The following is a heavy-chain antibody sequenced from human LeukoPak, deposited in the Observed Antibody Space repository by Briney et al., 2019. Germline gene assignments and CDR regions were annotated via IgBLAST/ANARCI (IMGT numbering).Heavy chain of an antibody. J-gene: IGHJ6*02. V-gene: IGHV3-74*01. CDR2: INSDGYST. Sequence: GGSLRLSCAASGFTFSSYWMHWVRQAPGKGLVWVSRINSDGYSTNCADSVRGRFTISRDNAKNTLYLQLNSLRAEDTAVYYCVRGDYYGLDVWGQGTTVTVSS. CDR1: GFTFSSYW. CDR3: VRGDYYGLDV.